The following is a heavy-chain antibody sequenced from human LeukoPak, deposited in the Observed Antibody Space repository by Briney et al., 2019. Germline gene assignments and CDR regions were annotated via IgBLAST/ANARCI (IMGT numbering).Heavy chain of an antibody. CDR3: ARETYSSSYNDY. J-gene: IGHJ4*02. Sequence: PSETLSLTCTVSGGSISSYYWSWIRQPAGKGLEWIGRIYNTGSTNYNPSLKSRVTMSVDTSKNQFSLILSSVTVADTAVYYCARETYSSSYNDYWGQGTLVTVSS. CDR2: IYNTGST. V-gene: IGHV4-4*07. CDR1: GGSISSYY. D-gene: IGHD6-6*01.